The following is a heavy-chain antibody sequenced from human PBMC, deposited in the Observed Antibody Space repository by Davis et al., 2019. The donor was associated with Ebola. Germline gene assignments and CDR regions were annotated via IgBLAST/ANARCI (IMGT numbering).Heavy chain of an antibody. J-gene: IGHJ3*02. CDR1: GFVFRNYV. CDR2: LGTSADT. D-gene: IGHD3-9*01. CDR3: VKDTSDIWFDI. Sequence: PGGSLRLSCAASGFVFRNYVMSWVRQAPGKGLEWVSTLGTSADTYYADSVKGRFTISRDNSKNTLNLQMNGLRVEDTAIYYCVKDTSDIWFDIWGQGTMVTVSS. V-gene: IGHV3-23*01.